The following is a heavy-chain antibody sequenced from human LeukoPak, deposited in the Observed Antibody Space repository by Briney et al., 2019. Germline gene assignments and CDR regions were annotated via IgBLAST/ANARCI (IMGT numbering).Heavy chain of an antibody. Sequence: GGSLRLSCAASGFTFSSYGMHWVRQAPGKGLEWVAVISYAGNNRYYADSVRGRFTISRDNSKNTLYLQMNSLRAEDTAVYYCAKDWSIAAADYYFDYWGQGTLVTVSS. V-gene: IGHV3-30*18. D-gene: IGHD6-13*01. CDR2: ISYAGNNR. J-gene: IGHJ4*02. CDR1: GFTFSSYG. CDR3: AKDWSIAAADYYFDY.